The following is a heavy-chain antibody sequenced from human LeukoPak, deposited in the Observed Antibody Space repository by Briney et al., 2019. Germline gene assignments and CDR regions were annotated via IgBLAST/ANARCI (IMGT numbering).Heavy chain of an antibody. Sequence: PGRSLRLSCAASGFTFSSYAMHWVRQAPGKGLEWVAVISYDGSNKYYADSVKGRFTISRDNSKNTLYLQMNSLRAEDTAVYYCARDRGIAAAGSFFDYWGQGTLVTVSS. CDR1: GFTFSSYA. CDR2: ISYDGSNK. J-gene: IGHJ4*02. CDR3: ARDRGIAAAGSFFDY. D-gene: IGHD6-13*01. V-gene: IGHV3-30-3*01.